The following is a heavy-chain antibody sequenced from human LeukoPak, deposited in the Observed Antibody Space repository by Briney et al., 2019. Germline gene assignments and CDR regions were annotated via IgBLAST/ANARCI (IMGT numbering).Heavy chain of an antibody. J-gene: IGHJ6*03. CDR2: IIPIFGTA. D-gene: IGHD3-3*01. CDR1: GYTFTSYG. V-gene: IGHV1-69*05. Sequence: GASVKVSCKASGYTFTSYGISWVRQAPGQGLEWMGGIIPIFGTANYAQKFQGRVTITTDESTSTAYMELSSLRSEDTAVYYCARATRRDFWSGYSEYYYYMDVWGKGTTVTVSS. CDR3: ARATRRDFWSGYSEYYYYMDV.